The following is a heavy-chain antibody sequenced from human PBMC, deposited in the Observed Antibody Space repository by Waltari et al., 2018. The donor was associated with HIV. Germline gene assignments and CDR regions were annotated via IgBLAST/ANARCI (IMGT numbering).Heavy chain of an antibody. J-gene: IGHJ4*02. CDR1: GYTFTAYY. CDR3: ARDSYYYDSSGFFPDF. CDR2: INLNSGDT. V-gene: IGHV1-2*06. Sequence: QVQLVQSGAEVKKPGASVKVSCKASGYTFTAYYIHWVRQAPGQGLEWMGRINLNSGDTNYGQKLQGRGTMTRDTSISTAYMELSRLISDDTAVYYCARDSYYYDSSGFFPDFWGQGTLVTVSS. D-gene: IGHD3-22*01.